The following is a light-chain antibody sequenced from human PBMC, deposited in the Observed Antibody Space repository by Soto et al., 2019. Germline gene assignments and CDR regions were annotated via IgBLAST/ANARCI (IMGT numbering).Light chain of an antibody. Sequence: DIQMSQSPSSLSASVGDRITITCRASQSLGDYLNWYQQKPGMAPKLLIYRTSTVQSGIPSRFSGSGSGTPFTLTISSLRPEDFATYFCQQGQATPYTFGQGTILDIK. CDR2: RTS. V-gene: IGKV1-39*01. CDR1: QSLGDY. CDR3: QQGQATPYT. J-gene: IGKJ2*01.